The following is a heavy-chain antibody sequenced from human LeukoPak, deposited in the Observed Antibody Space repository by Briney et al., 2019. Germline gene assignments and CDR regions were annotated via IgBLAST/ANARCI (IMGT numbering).Heavy chain of an antibody. CDR2: ISAYNGNT. V-gene: IGHV1-18*01. CDR1: GYTSTSYG. D-gene: IGHD6-13*01. CDR3: ARDKAAAGYYYYYGMDV. J-gene: IGHJ6*02. Sequence: ASVKVSCKASGYTSTSYGISWVRQAPGQGLEWMGWISAYNGNTNYAQKLQGRVTMTTDTSTSTAYMELRSLRSDDTAVYYCARDKAAAGYYYYYGMDVWGQGTTVTVSS.